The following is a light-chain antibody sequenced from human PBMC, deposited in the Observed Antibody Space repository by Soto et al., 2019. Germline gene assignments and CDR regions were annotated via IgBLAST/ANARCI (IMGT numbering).Light chain of an antibody. J-gene: IGKJ4*01. CDR2: DAS. Sequence: IVMTQSPAALSLSPGGGTTLSCRASQGIGSTLAWYQQKPGQTPRLRIYDASTRAAGVPARFSGSGSGTDFTLTINSLQSEDFAIYYCQHYSNLPITFGGGTKVDIK. V-gene: IGKV3-15*01. CDR3: QHYSNLPIT. CDR1: QGIGST.